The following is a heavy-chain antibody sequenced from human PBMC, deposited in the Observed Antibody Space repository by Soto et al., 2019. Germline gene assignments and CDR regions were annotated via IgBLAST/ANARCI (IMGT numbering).Heavy chain of an antibody. CDR2: IKHDGSEK. CDR3: AKGRGGAAAAISAFDI. V-gene: IGHV3-7*03. D-gene: IGHD2-2*01. J-gene: IGHJ3*02. CDR1: GFTFSRYW. Sequence: GGSLRLSCAASGFTFSRYWMDWVRQAPRKGLEWVATIKHDGSEKYYVDSVKGRFIISRDNAKNSVFLQMNGLRAEDTALYYCAKGRGGAAAAISAFDIWGQGTMVTVSS.